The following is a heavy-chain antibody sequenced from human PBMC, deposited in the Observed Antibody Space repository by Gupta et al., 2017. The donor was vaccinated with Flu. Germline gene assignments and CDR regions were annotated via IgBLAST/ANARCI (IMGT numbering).Heavy chain of an antibody. J-gene: IGHJ6*03. CDR2: IYSGGST. Sequence: NYMRWVRQAPGKGLEWVSVIYSGGSTYYADSVKGRFTISRDNSKNTLYLQMNSLRAEDTAVYYCARDRIAAAGSPYYMDVWGKGTTVTVSS. D-gene: IGHD6-13*01. CDR3: ARDRIAAAGSPYYMDV. CDR1: NY. V-gene: IGHV3-53*01.